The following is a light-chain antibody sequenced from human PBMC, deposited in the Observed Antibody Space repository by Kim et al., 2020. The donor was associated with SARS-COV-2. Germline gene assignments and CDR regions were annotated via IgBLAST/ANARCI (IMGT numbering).Light chain of an antibody. V-gene: IGKV3-11*02. Sequence: LYPGERATLSCRASQSLSTYLTWYQQKPGQAPRLLIYDASNRATGIPARFSGSGSGRDFTLTISSLEPEDFAVYYCQQRSNWPWTFGQGTKVDIK. CDR1: QSLSTY. J-gene: IGKJ1*01. CDR2: DAS. CDR3: QQRSNWPWT.